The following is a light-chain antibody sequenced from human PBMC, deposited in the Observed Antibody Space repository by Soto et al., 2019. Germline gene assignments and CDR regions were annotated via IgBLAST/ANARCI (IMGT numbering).Light chain of an antibody. J-gene: IGKJ4*01. CDR3: QKCNSSPLT. V-gene: IGKV1-27*01. Sequence: DIQMTQSPSSLSASVGDRVTITCWASQDISNYLAWYQQKPGTVPKLLIYAASTLQSGVPSRFSGSGSGTDFTLTISSLQPEDVATYYCQKCNSSPLTFGGGTTVEIK. CDR1: QDISNY. CDR2: AAS.